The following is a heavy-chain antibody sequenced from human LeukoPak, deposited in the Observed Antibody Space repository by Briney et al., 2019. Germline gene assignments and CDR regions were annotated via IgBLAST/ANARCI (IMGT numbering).Heavy chain of an antibody. CDR3: AKGKDTLNPYWYFDV. V-gene: IGHV3-20*04. Sequence: GGSLRLSCAASGFSFDDYAMSGVRQAPGKGLEWVSGINWSGVSTGYADSVKGRFTISRDNTKNSLFLQLNSLRAEDTAFYYCAKGKDTLNPYWYFDVWGRGTLVSVSS. CDR1: GFSFDDYA. J-gene: IGHJ2*01. CDR2: INWSGVST. D-gene: IGHD5-18*01.